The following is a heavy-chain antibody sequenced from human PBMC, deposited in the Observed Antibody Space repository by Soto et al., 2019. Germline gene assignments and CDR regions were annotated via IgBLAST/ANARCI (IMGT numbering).Heavy chain of an antibody. CDR1: GYSFTSYW. J-gene: IGHJ6*02. V-gene: IGHV5-51*01. Sequence: PGESLKISCKGSGYSFTSYWIGWVRQMPGKGLEWIGIIYPGDSDTRYSPSFQGQVTISADKSISTAYLQWSSLKASDTAMYYCARQRRFLEWHYGMGVWGQGTTVTVSS. CDR2: IYPGDSDT. CDR3: ARQRRFLEWHYGMGV. D-gene: IGHD3-3*01.